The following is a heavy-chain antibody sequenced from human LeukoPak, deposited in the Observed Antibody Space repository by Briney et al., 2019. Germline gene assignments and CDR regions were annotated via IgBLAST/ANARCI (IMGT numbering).Heavy chain of an antibody. Sequence: PGGSLRLSCAASGFTFSSYGMHWVRQAPGKGLEWVAFIRYDGSNKYYADSVKGRFTISRDNSKNSLYLQMNSLRAEDTAVYYCARGEPYYYGSGSLDYWGQGTLVTVSS. CDR3: ARGEPYYYGSGSLDY. CDR1: GFTFSSYG. J-gene: IGHJ4*02. CDR2: IRYDGSNK. V-gene: IGHV3-30*02. D-gene: IGHD3-10*01.